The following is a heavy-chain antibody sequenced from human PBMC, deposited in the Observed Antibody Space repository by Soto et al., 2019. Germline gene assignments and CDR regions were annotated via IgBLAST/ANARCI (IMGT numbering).Heavy chain of an antibody. CDR1: GYTFTSYA. CDR2: TNAGNGDT. D-gene: IGHD3-10*01. V-gene: IGHV1-3*01. J-gene: IGHJ4*02. CDR3: ARDFRELLWFGELSF. Sequence: QVQLVQSGAEVKKPGASVKVSCKASGYTFTSYAIHWVRQAPGQRLEWMGWTNAGNGDTKYSQKFQGRVTITRDTSASAAYMELSSLRSEDTAVYYCARDFRELLWFGELSFWGQGTLVTVSS.